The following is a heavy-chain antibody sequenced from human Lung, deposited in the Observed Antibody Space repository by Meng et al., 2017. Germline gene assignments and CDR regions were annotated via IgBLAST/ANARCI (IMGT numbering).Heavy chain of an antibody. Sequence: QVQLQEGGAGLLKPSETLSLTCVVSGGSFSDYYWSWIRQPPGKGLEWIGEINHSGSTNHNPSLESRATISVDTSQNNLSLKLSSVTAADSAVYYCARGPTTMAHDFDYWGQGTLVTVSS. CDR3: ARGPTTMAHDFDY. J-gene: IGHJ4*02. D-gene: IGHD4-11*01. CDR2: INHSGST. CDR1: GGSFSDYY. V-gene: IGHV4-34*04.